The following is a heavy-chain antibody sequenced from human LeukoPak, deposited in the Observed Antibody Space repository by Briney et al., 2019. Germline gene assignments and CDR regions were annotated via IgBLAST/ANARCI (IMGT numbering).Heavy chain of an antibody. CDR2: ISSSGTTI. CDR1: GFTFSDYY. J-gene: IGHJ4*02. V-gene: IGHV3-11*01. CDR3: ASLRGVNR. Sequence: GGSLRLSCAASGFTFSDYYMSWIRQPPEKGLEWVSYISSSGTTIYYADSVRGRFAVSRDNAKNSLYLQMDSLSAEDTAVYYCASLRGVNRWGQGTLVTVSS. D-gene: IGHD3-10*01.